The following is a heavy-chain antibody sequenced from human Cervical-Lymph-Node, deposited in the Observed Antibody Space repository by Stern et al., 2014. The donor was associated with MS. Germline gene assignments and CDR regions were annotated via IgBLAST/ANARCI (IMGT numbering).Heavy chain of an antibody. J-gene: IGHJ6*02. CDR1: GGSISSYY. CDR2: VYYSGST. Sequence: QLQLQESGPGLVKPSETLSLTCTVSGGSISSYYWSWIRQPPGKGLEWIGYVYYSGSTNYNPSLKSRVTISVDTSKNQFSLKLNSVTAADTAVYYCARAESYYYGMDVWGQGTTVTVSS. D-gene: IGHD3-10*01. V-gene: IGHV4-59*01. CDR3: ARAESYYYGMDV.